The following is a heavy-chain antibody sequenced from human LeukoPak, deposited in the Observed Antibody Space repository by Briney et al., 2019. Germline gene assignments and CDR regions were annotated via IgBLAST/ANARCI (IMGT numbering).Heavy chain of an antibody. CDR1: GYSISSGYS. D-gene: IGHD3-10*01. CDR3: ARDEVEYYGSGSYYPPDSFDP. V-gene: IGHV4-38-2*02. Sequence: SETLSLTCAVSGYSISSGYSWGWIRRPPGKGLEWIGIIYHSGSTYYNPSLKSRVTISVDTSKNQFSLKLSSVTAADTAVYYCARDEVEYYGSGSYYPPDSFDPWGQGTLVTVSS. CDR2: IYHSGST. J-gene: IGHJ5*02.